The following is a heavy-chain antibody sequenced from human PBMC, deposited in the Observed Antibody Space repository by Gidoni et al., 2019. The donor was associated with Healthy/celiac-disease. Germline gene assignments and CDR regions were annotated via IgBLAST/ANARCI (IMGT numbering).Heavy chain of an antibody. V-gene: IGHV3-33*01. CDR3: ARDGAPRNYDFGRLDP. CDR2: IWYNGSNK. CDR1: VFTFSTYG. D-gene: IGHD3-3*01. Sequence: QVQLVESGGGVVQPGRSLRLSCAASVFTFSTYGMHWVRPAPGKGLEWVAVIWYNGSNKYYADSVKGRFTISRDNSKNTLYLQMNSMRAEDTAVYYCARDGAPRNYDFGRLDPWGQGTLVTVSS. J-gene: IGHJ5*02.